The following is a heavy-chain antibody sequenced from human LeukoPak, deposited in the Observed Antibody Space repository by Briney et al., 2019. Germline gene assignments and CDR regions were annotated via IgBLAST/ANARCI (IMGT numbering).Heavy chain of an antibody. J-gene: IGHJ4*02. CDR3: ARDHVVATAILSHEIFDY. CDR1: GFTFSDYY. CDR2: ISSSGSTI. Sequence: GGSLRLSCAASGFTFSDYYMSWIRQAPGKGLEWDSDISSSGSTIYYADSVKGRFTISRDNAKNSLYLQMNSLRAEDTAVYYCARDHVVATAILSHEIFDYWGQGTLVTVSS. V-gene: IGHV3-11*01. D-gene: IGHD2-21*02.